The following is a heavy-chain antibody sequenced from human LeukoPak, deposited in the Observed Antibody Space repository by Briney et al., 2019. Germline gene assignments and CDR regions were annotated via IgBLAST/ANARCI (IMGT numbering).Heavy chain of an antibody. CDR2: IYSGGNT. Sequence: GGSLRLSCAASGFTVSRSYMSWVRQAPGKGLEWVSVIYSGGNTYYADSVKGRFTISRDNSKNTLYLHMNSLRAEDTAVYFCARDRYYIFDYWGQGAPVTVSS. V-gene: IGHV3-66*01. CDR1: GFTVSRSY. J-gene: IGHJ4*02. D-gene: IGHD3-10*01. CDR3: ARDRYYIFDY.